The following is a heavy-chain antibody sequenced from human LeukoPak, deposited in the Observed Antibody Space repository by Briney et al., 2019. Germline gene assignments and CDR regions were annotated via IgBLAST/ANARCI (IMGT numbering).Heavy chain of an antibody. D-gene: IGHD3-10*01. J-gene: IGHJ3*02. Sequence: PGGSLRLSCAASGFTFSSYSMNWVRQAPGKGLEWVSSISSSSSYIYYADSVKGRFTISRDNAKNSLYLQMNSLRAEDTAVYYCARETSITMVRGVITNDAFDIWGQGTMVTVSS. CDR3: ARETSITMVRGVITNDAFDI. CDR1: GFTFSSYS. V-gene: IGHV3-21*01. CDR2: ISSSSSYI.